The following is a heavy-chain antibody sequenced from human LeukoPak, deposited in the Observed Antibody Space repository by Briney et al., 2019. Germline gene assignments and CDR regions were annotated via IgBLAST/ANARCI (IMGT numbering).Heavy chain of an antibody. CDR1: GYTFTSYY. CDR3: ASPGIAAAGTFHAFDI. Sequence: ASVKVSCKASGYTFTSYYMHWVRQAPGQGLERMGIINPSGGSTSYAQKFQGRVTMTRDTSTSTVYMELSSLRSEDTAVYYCASPGIAAAGTFHAFDIWGQGTMVTVSS. D-gene: IGHD6-13*01. V-gene: IGHV1-46*01. J-gene: IGHJ3*02. CDR2: INPSGGST.